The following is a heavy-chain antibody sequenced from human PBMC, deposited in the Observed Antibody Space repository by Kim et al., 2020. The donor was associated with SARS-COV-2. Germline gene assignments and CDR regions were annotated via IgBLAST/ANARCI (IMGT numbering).Heavy chain of an antibody. CDR2: IYYSGST. CDR3: ARGAGTVYYIDV. D-gene: IGHD6-19*01. CDR1: GGSISSYY. J-gene: IGHJ6*03. Sequence: SETLSLTCTVSGGSISSYYWSWIRQPPGQGLEWIGYIYYSGSTNYNPSLKSRVTISVDTSKNQFSLRLSSVTAADTAVYYCARGAGTVYYIDVWCKGTTVTVSS. V-gene: IGHV4-59*01.